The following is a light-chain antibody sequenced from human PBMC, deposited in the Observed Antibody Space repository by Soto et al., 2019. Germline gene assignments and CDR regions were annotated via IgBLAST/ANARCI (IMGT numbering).Light chain of an antibody. CDR1: QNINKW. V-gene: IGKV1-5*03. CDR2: KAS. Sequence: DIQMTQSPSTLSASVGDRVTVTCRASQNINKWLAWYQQEPGRAPKLLIYKASALESGVPSRFSGSGSGTEFTLTISSLQPDDFGTYYCQQYNTYSAFGQGTKVDIK. CDR3: QQYNTYSA. J-gene: IGKJ1*01.